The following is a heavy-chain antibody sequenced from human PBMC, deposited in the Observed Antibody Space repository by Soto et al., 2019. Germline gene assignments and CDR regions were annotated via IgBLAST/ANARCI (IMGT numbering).Heavy chain of an antibody. Sequence: SETLSLTCTVSGGSISSGGYYWSWIRQHPGKGLEWIGYIYYSGSTYYNPSLKSRVTISVDTSKNQFSLKLSSVTAADTAVYYCARVIDTVAAGGNAFDIWRQGTMVTVSS. D-gene: IGHD5-12*01. CDR3: ARVIDTVAAGGNAFDI. J-gene: IGHJ3*02. CDR2: IYYSGST. V-gene: IGHV4-31*03. CDR1: GGSISSGGYY.